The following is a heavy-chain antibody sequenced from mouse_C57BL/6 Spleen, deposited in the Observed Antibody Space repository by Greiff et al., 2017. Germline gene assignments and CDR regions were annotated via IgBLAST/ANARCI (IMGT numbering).Heavy chain of an antibody. D-gene: IGHD4-1*02. CDR3: ARGPTGTDY. CDR2: ISSGSITS. J-gene: IGHJ2*01. CDR1: GFPFSGYG. V-gene: IGHV5-17*01. Sequence: EVMLGESGGGFVKPGGSLKLSCAASGFPFSGYGMDWVRQEPAKGLEWVAYISSGSITSYYADTVKGRFTISRDNAKNTLFLQMTSLRSEDTAMYYCARGPTGTDYWGQGTTLTVSS.